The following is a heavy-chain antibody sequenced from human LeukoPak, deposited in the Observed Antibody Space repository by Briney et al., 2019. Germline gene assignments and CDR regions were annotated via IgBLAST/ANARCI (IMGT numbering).Heavy chain of an antibody. CDR3: AKEGLGEYSSSSEGYYFDY. D-gene: IGHD6-6*01. J-gene: IGHJ4*02. CDR1: GYIFTTYY. Sequence: ASVKVSCKASGYIFTTYYIRWVRQAPGQGLEWMGIINPTGGSTNYAQKFQGRVTMTRDMSTSTVYMELSSLRSEDTAVYYCAKEGLGEYSSSSEGYYFDYWGQGTLVTVSS. CDR2: INPTGGST. V-gene: IGHV1-46*01.